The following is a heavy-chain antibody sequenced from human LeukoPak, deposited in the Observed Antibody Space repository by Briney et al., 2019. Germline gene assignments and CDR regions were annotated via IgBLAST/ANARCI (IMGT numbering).Heavy chain of an antibody. V-gene: IGHV4-4*07. CDR2: IYTSGST. CDR1: GASMNSYY. CDR3: ARVKQTYFDY. D-gene: IGHD6-13*01. J-gene: IGHJ4*02. Sequence: SETLSLTCTVSGASMNSYYWSWIRQPAGKGLEWIGRIYTSGSTNYNPSLKSRVTMSVDTSKNQFSLKLSSVTAADTAVYYCARVKQTYFDYWGQGTLVTVSS.